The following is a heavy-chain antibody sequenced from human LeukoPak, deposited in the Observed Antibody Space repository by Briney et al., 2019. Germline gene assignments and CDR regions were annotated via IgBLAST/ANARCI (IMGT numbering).Heavy chain of an antibody. CDR1: GFTFSSYW. J-gene: IGHJ4*02. D-gene: IGHD6-25*01. CDR3: ARLGSQGGVAALDY. Sequence: GGSLRLSCAASGFTFSSYWMHWVRQAPGKRLVWVSRINSDGSSTSYADSVKGRFTISRDNAKNTLYLQMNSLRAEDTAVYYCARLGSQGGVAALDYWGQGTLVTVSS. V-gene: IGHV3-74*01. CDR2: INSDGSST.